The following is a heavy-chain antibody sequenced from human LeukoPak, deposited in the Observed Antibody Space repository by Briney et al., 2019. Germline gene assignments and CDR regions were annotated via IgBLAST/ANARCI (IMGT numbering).Heavy chain of an antibody. CDR1: GGSISSYY. D-gene: IGHD6-13*01. Sequence: TSETLSLTCTVSGGSISSYYWSWIRQPPGKGLKWIGYIYYTGSTKYNASLKSRVTISVDTSKNQFSLKLSSVTAADTAVYYCARLRPSIGAAGTFDYWGQGTLVTVSS. CDR3: ARLRPSIGAAGTFDY. J-gene: IGHJ4*02. CDR2: IYYTGST. V-gene: IGHV4-59*08.